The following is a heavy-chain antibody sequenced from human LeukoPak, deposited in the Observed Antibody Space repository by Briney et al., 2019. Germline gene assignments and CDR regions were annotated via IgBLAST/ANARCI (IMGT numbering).Heavy chain of an antibody. D-gene: IGHD3-3*01. V-gene: IGHV3-23*01. CDR1: GFSFSNYA. CDR2: ISGSGGST. CDR3: ARGTVRDFWCDF. J-gene: IGHJ4*02. Sequence: GGSLRLSCVPSGFSFSNYAMSWVRQAPGKGLEWVSSISGSGGSTHYADSVKGRFTISRDKTKNTLYLQMNSLRAEDTAVYYCARGTVRDFWCDFWGQGTLVTVSS.